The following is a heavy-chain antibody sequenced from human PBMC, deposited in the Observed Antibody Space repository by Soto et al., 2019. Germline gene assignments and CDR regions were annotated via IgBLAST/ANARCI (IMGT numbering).Heavy chain of an antibody. J-gene: IGHJ5*02. D-gene: IGHD4-17*01. V-gene: IGHV1-18*01. Sequence: ASVKVSCKASGYTFTSYGISWVRQAPGQGLEWMGWISAYNGNTNYAQKLQGRVTMTTDTSTSTAYMELRSLRSDDAAVYYCARGSLGATVTTGWFDPWGQGTLVTVSS. CDR1: GYTFTSYG. CDR2: ISAYNGNT. CDR3: ARGSLGATVTTGWFDP.